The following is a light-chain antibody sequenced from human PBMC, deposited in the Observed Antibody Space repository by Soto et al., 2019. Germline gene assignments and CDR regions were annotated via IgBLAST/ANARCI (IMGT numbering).Light chain of an antibody. CDR3: QQYESSPYT. J-gene: IGKJ2*01. V-gene: IGKV3-20*01. CDR2: GAS. CDR1: QSVRSSH. Sequence: EIVLTQSPGTLSLSPGERATLSCRASQSVRSSHLAWYHQKPGQPPRLLIFGASNRATDIPDRFSGSESGTDFTLTISRLEPEDFAVYYCQQYESSPYTFGQGTRLEIK.